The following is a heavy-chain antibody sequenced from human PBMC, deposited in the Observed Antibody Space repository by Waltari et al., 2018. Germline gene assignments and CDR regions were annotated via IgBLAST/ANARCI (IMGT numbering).Heavy chain of an antibody. J-gene: IGHJ3*02. V-gene: IGHV3-7*01. Sequence: EVQLVESGGGLVQPGGSLRLSCAASGFTFSSYCMSWVRQAQGKGLEWVANIKQDGSEKYYVDSVKGRFTMSRDNAKNSLYLQMNSLRAEDTAIYYCARRFTDFWSNYYAFDIWGQGTMVTVSS. CDR3: ARRFTDFWSNYYAFDI. CDR1: GFTFSSYC. D-gene: IGHD3-3*01. CDR2: IKQDGSEK.